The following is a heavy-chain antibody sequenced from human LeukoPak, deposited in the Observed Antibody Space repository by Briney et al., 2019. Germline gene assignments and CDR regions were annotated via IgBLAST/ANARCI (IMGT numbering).Heavy chain of an antibody. CDR3: AKLGMDYYGSGSPYFDY. Sequence: GGSLRLSCAASEFTFTNYAMSWVSQAPGRGLEWVSTVSGSARNTYYADSVKGRFTISRDNSRNTLYLQMNSLRAEDTALYYCAKLGMDYYGSGSPYFDYWGQGTLVTVSS. V-gene: IGHV3-23*01. CDR2: VSGSARNT. CDR1: EFTFTNYA. D-gene: IGHD3-10*01. J-gene: IGHJ4*02.